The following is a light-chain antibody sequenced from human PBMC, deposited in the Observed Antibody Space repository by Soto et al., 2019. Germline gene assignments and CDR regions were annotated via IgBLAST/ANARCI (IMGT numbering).Light chain of an antibody. J-gene: IGLJ1*01. V-gene: IGLV1-44*01. CDR2: SNS. CDR3: ATWDDSLNVHYV. CDR1: SSNIGRNT. Sequence: QSVLTQPPSASGTPGQRVTISCSGSSSNIGRNTVNWYKQVPGTAPKLLIYSNSQRPSGVPDRISGSKSGTSASLAISGLRSGDEADYYCATWDDSLNVHYVFGTGTKLTVL.